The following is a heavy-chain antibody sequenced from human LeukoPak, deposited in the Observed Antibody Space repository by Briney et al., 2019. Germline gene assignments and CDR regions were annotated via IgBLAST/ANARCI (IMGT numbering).Heavy chain of an antibody. CDR1: GFTSHDYG. Sequence: GGSLRLSCAASGFTSHDYGMTWVRQAPGTGLEWVSGINWNGDSTGYVDSVKGRFTISRDNAKNSLYLQMHDLRAEDTALYYCARSRSPSIVTTASDYWGQGTRVTVSS. J-gene: IGHJ4*02. D-gene: IGHD4-11*01. CDR3: ARSRSPSIVTTASDY. V-gene: IGHV3-20*04. CDR2: INWNGDST.